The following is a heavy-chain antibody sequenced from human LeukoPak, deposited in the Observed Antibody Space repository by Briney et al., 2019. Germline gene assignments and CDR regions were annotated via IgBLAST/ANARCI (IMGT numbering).Heavy chain of an antibody. CDR1: GYTFTGYY. V-gene: IGHV1-2*02. CDR3: ARDPTNYDSSGYLPYYFDY. Sequence: ASVKVSCKASGYTFTGYYMHWVRQAPGQGLEWMGWINPNSGGTNYAQKFQGRVTMTRDTSISTAYMELSRLRSDDTAVYYCARDPTNYDSSGYLPYYFDYWAREPWSPSPQ. J-gene: IGHJ4*02. CDR2: INPNSGGT. D-gene: IGHD3-22*01.